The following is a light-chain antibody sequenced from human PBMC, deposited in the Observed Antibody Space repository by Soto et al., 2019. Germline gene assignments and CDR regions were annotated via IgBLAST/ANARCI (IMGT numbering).Light chain of an antibody. J-gene: IGKJ1*01. CDR3: QKYDFAPWT. CDR1: QGISNF. Sequence: GDRVTITCRASQGISNFLAWYQQRPGKVPQLMIFGASTLQSGVPSRFSVSGSGTDFTLTISSLQPEDVATYYCQKYDFAPWTFGQGTKVEIQ. V-gene: IGKV1-27*01. CDR2: GAS.